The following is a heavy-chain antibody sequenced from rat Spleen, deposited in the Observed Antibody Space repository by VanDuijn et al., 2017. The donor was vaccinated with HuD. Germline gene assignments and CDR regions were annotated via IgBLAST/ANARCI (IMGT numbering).Heavy chain of an antibody. CDR1: GFTFNNYW. D-gene: IGHD1-11*01. J-gene: IGHJ2*01. V-gene: IGHV5-31*01. CDR3: AKDADYGGYSGGYYFDY. CDR2: ITNTGGST. Sequence: EVQLVESGGGLVQPGRSLKLSCVASGFTFNNYWMTWIRQAPGKGLEWVASITNTGGSTYYRDSVKGRFTISRDNAKSTLYLQMESLRSEDTATYYCAKDADYGGYSGGYYFDYWGQGVMVTVSS.